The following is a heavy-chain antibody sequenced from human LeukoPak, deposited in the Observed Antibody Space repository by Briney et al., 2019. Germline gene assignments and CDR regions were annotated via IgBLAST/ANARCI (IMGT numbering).Heavy chain of an antibody. Sequence: GGSLRLSCAASGFSFSSYGMGWVRQAPGKGLEWVSAISGRGSNVYYADSVKGRFTISRDNSKNTLYLQMNSLRAEDTAIYYCAKVTQYCGSTGCIRDGFDIWGQGTLVTVS. J-gene: IGHJ3*02. CDR2: ISGRGSNV. CDR3: AKVTQYCGSTGCIRDGFDI. CDR1: GFSFSSYG. V-gene: IGHV3-23*01. D-gene: IGHD2-2*01.